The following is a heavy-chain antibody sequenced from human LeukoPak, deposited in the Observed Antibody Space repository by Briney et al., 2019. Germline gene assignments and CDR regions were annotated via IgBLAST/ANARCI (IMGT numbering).Heavy chain of an antibody. CDR1: GGSISSSSYY. CDR2: IYYSGST. J-gene: IGHJ4*02. Sequence: SETLSLTCTVSGGSISSSSYYWGWIRQPPGKGLEWIGSIYYSGSTNYNPSLKSRVTISVDTSKNQFSLKLSSVTAADTAVYYCARDRPFGGVLDFDYWGQGTLVTVSS. V-gene: IGHV4-39*07. CDR3: ARDRPFGGVLDFDY. D-gene: IGHD3-16*01.